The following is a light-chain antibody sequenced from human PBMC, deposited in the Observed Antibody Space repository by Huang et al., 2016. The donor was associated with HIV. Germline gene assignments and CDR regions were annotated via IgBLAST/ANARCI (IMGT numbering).Light chain of an antibody. CDR2: SAS. V-gene: IGKV3-20*01. CDR1: QSVNNNY. Sequence: EIVLTQSPGSLSLSLGEGATLSCRASQSVNNNYLAWYQQKPGQAPRLLIVSASNRATGIPDRFGGSGSGTDFTLTIRSLEPEDFAMYYCQQYGSSPWTFGQGTKVEVK. J-gene: IGKJ1*01. CDR3: QQYGSSPWT.